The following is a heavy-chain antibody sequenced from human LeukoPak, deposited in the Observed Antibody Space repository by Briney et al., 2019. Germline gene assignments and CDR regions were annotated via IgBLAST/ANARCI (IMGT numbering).Heavy chain of an antibody. V-gene: IGHV3-66*03. J-gene: IGHJ5*02. CDR1: GFRVSDYY. Sequence: PGGSLRLSCAVSGFRVSDYYKSWVRQAPGKGLEWVGLIRDSGEAFYADFVRGRFAISRDESENTLYLQMNSLRVEDTAVYFCARDRAALQDWVEFDPWGQGTPVIVSS. D-gene: IGHD3/OR15-3a*01. CDR2: IRDSGEA. CDR3: ARDRAALQDWVEFDP.